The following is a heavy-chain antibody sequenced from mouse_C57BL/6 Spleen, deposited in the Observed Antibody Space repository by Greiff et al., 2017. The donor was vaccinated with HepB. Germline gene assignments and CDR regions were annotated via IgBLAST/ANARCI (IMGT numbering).Heavy chain of an antibody. CDR2: IHPNSGST. CDR1: GYTFTSYW. Sequence: QVQLQQPGAELVKPGASVKLSCKASGYTFTSYWMHWVKQRPGQGLEWIGMIHPNSGSTNYNEKFKSKATLTVDKSSSTAYMQLSSLTSEDSAFYYCARPYYDYGFAYWGQGTLVTVSA. V-gene: IGHV1-64*01. J-gene: IGHJ3*01. D-gene: IGHD2-4*01. CDR3: ARPYYDYGFAY.